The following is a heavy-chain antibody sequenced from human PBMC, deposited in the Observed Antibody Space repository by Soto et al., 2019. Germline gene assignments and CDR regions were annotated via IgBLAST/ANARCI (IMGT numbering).Heavy chain of an antibody. D-gene: IGHD2-15*01. V-gene: IGHV3-7*05. J-gene: IGHJ4*02. CDR3: ARRISSIQGNN. CDR1: GFSFSSYW. CDR2: IKPDGSEI. Sequence: EVQLVESGGGLVQPGGSLRLSCAASGFSFSSYWMSWVRQVPGKGLEWVANIKPDGSEIDYVDSVKGRFTISRDNAKNSVYLQMNSLSAEDTAMYHCARRISSIQGNNWGQGTLVTVSS.